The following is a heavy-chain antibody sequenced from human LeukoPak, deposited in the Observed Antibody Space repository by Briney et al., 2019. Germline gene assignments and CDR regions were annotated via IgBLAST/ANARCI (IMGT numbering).Heavy chain of an antibody. J-gene: IGHJ4*02. CDR2: IRYDGSNK. D-gene: IGHD3-10*01. CDR1: GFTFSSYG. V-gene: IGHV3-30*02. CDR3: AKDAYGPGSTQDY. Sequence: GGSLRLSCAASGFTFSSYGMHWVRQAPGKGLEWVAFIRYDGSNKYYADSVKGRFTISRDNSKNALYLQMNSLRAEDTAVYYCAKDAYGPGSTQDYWGQGTLVTVSS.